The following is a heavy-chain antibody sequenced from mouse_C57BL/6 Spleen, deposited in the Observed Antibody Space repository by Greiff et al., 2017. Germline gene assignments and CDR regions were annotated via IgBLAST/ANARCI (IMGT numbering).Heavy chain of an antibody. CDR1: GFTFSSYG. Sequence: EVQLVESGGDLVKPGGSLKLSCPASGFTFSSYGMYWVRQTPDKRLEWVAPISSGGSYPYYPHSVKGRFTISRDNAKKTLYLQMSSLKSEDTAMYYCARRDSNYGFDYWGQGTTLTVSS. CDR2: ISSGGSYP. D-gene: IGHD2-5*01. J-gene: IGHJ2*01. CDR3: ARRDSNYGFDY. V-gene: IGHV5-6*01.